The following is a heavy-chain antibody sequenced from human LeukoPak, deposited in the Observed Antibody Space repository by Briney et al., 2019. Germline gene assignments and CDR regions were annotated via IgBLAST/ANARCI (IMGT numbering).Heavy chain of an antibody. V-gene: IGHV4-34*01. Sequence: SETLSLTCAVDGASLSVYYCTWVRQPPGKGLEWIGEINHSGSTNYNPSLKSRVTISVDTSKNQFSLKLSSVTAADTAVYYCARGPPYCSGGSCYTNCSHPWGQGTLVTVSS. CDR3: ARGPPYCSGGSCYTNCSHP. J-gene: IGHJ5*02. D-gene: IGHD2-15*01. CDR2: INHSGST. CDR1: GASLSVYY.